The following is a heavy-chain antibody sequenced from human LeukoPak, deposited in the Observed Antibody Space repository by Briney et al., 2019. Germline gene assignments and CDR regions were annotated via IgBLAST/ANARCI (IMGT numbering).Heavy chain of an antibody. D-gene: IGHD6-19*01. CDR1: GFTFSDYY. V-gene: IGHV3-11*04. CDR3: ARVSVYSSGKAFDY. J-gene: IGHJ4*02. CDR2: ITSNGKSV. Sequence: GGSLRLSCAASGFTFSDYYMGWIRQAPGKGLEWVSYITSNGKSVYYAASVKGRFTISRDNAKNSLYLQVNSLTAEDTAVYYCARVSVYSSGKAFDYWGQGTLVTVSS.